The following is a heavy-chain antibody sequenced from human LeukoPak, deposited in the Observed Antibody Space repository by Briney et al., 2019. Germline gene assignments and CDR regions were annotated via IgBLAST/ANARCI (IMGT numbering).Heavy chain of an antibody. D-gene: IGHD2-15*01. CDR3: TSGYCSGGSCTDIFDY. CDR2: INPNSGGT. J-gene: IGHJ4*02. Sequence: GASVKVSCKASGYTFTGYYMHWVRQAPGQGLEWMGWINPNSGGTNYAQKFQGWVTMTRDTSISTAYMELSRLRSEDTAVYYCTSGYCSGGSCTDIFDYWGQGTLVTVSS. V-gene: IGHV1-2*04. CDR1: GYTFTGYY.